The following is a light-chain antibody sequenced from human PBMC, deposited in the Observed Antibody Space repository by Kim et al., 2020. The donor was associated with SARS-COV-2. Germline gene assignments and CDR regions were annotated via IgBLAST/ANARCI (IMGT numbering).Light chain of an antibody. V-gene: IGKV1-5*01. CDR3: QHYNAYHYT. CDR2: DVS. Sequence: SASVGDLVTTTCPASQSIRNSLALYQQKPGKAPNLLIYDVSSLESVVPTRLSGSGSGTDFTLTISSLQPDDFASYYCQHYNAYHYTFGQGTKLEI. J-gene: IGKJ2*01. CDR1: QSIRNS.